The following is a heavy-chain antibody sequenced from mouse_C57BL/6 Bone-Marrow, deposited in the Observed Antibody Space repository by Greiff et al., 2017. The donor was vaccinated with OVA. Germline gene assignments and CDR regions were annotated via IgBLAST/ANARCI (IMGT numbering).Heavy chain of an antibody. J-gene: IGHJ3*01. CDR3: ARDNYGSSYRFAY. CDR1: GYTFTDYN. D-gene: IGHD1-1*01. CDR2: INPNNGGT. Sequence: VQLQQSGPELVKPGASVKMSCKASGYTFTDYNMHWVKQSHGKSLEWIGYINPNNGGTSYNQKFKGKATLTVNKSSSTAYMELRSLTSEDSAVYYCARDNYGSSYRFAYWGQGTLVTVSA. V-gene: IGHV1-22*01.